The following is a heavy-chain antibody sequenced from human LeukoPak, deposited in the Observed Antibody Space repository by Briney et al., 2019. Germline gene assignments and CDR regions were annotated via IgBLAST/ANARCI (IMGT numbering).Heavy chain of an antibody. CDR3: ASVSAYYYYGMDV. Sequence: SETLSLTCAVYGGSFSGYYWSWIRQPPGKGLEWIGEINHSGSTNYSPSLKSRVTISVDTSKNQFSLKLSPVTAADTAVYYCASVSAYYYYGMDVWGQGTTVTVSS. J-gene: IGHJ6*02. CDR1: GGSFSGYY. D-gene: IGHD5/OR15-5a*01. CDR2: INHSGST. V-gene: IGHV4-34*01.